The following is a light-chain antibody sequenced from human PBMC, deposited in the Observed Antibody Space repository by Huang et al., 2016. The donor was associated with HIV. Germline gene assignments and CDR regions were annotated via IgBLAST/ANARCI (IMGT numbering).Light chain of an antibody. Sequence: EIVMTQSPATLSVSPGERATLSCRASRSLSRNLAWYQQKPGQGPRLLIYAASTRATGIPDRFSGSGYGTEFTLTISSLQSEDFAIYYCQQYNNFYSFGPGTKVDIK. CDR1: RSLSRN. V-gene: IGKV3-15*01. CDR2: AAS. CDR3: QQYNNFYS. J-gene: IGKJ3*01.